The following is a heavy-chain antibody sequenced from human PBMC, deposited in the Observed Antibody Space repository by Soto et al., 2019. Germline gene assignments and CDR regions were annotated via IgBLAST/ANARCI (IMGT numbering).Heavy chain of an antibody. CDR3: ATANNTSPFDY. D-gene: IGHD1-26*01. V-gene: IGHV1-58*01. CDR1: GFTFADSA. CDR2: IIVDSGNT. J-gene: IGHJ4*02. Sequence: GASVRVSCKXSGFTFADSAVQWVRQARGQSLEWIGRIIVDSGNTKSAEKFTERVSMSWDMSTSTAFMELRSLSSDDTAVYYCATANNTSPFDYWGLGTLVTVSS.